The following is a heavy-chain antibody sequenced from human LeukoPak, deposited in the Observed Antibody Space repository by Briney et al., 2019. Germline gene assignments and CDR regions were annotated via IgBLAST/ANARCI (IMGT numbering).Heavy chain of an antibody. J-gene: IGHJ4*02. V-gene: IGHV3-74*01. CDR3: ARGGYYYDSSGYYYSPDY. Sequence: GGSLRLSCAASGFTFSSYWMYWVRQAPGKGLVWVSRINSDGSSTSYADSVKGRSTISRDNAKNTLYLQMNSLRAEDTAVYCCARGGYYYDSSGYYYSPDYWGQGTLVTVSS. CDR1: GFTFSSYW. D-gene: IGHD3-22*01. CDR2: INSDGSST.